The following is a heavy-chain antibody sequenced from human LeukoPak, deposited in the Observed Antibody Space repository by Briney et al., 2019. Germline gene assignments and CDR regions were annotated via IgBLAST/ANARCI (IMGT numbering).Heavy chain of an antibody. Sequence: GGSLRLSCAASGFTFSSYAMHWVRQAPGKGLEYVSAISSNGGSTYYANSVKGRFTISRDNSKNTLYLQMGSLRAEDMAVYYCARDRGYSYGPKLDYYFDYWGQGTLSASPQ. CDR2: ISSNGGST. CDR3: ARDRGYSYGPKLDYYFDY. V-gene: IGHV3-64*01. CDR1: GFTFSSYA. J-gene: IGHJ4*02. D-gene: IGHD5-18*01.